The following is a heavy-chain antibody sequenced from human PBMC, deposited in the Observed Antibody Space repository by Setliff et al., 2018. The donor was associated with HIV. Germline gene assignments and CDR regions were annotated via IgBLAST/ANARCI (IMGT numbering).Heavy chain of an antibody. CDR1: GFTFDSYS. CDR3: ARDCRVGWVFTYGMDV. V-gene: IGHV3-48*01. D-gene: IGHD6-13*01. J-gene: IGHJ6*02. CDR2: ISGLGGGTI. Sequence: GGSLRLSCATSGFTFDSYSIIWVRQAPGKGLEWVSYISGLGGGTIYYADSVRGRFTISRDDAKNTLFLQMNSLRPGDTAVYYCARDCRVGWVFTYGMDVWGQGTLVTVSS.